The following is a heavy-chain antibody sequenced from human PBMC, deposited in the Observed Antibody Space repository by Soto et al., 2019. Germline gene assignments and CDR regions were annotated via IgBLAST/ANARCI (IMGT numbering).Heavy chain of an antibody. CDR2: IKSKRDGGTT. CDR1: GFMFSSAW. V-gene: IGHV3-15*01. J-gene: IGHJ4*02. D-gene: IGHD1-1*01. Sequence: HLVESGGDLVKPGGSLRLSCAASGFMFSSAWMSWVRQAPGKGLEWVGRIKSKRDGGTTDYAPPVKGRFVISRDDSKNTLYLQMNRLKTDDTAVYYCVEGWNEFWGQGTGVAVSS. CDR3: VEGWNEF.